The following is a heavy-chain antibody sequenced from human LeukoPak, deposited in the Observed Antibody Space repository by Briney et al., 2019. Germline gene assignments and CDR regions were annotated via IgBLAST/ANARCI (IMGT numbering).Heavy chain of an antibody. CDR2: ISSSSSYI. CDR1: GFTFSSYS. D-gene: IGHD4-17*01. V-gene: IGHV3-21*01. CDR3: AGDHELGYDYGDDLGVYDAFDI. J-gene: IGHJ3*02. Sequence: PGGSLRLSCAASGFTFSSYSMNWVRQAPGKGLEWVSSISSSSSYIYYADSVRGRFTLSRDNAKNALSLQKYSLRDEDTGGYYCAGDHELGYDYGDDLGVYDAFDIWGQGTMVTVSS.